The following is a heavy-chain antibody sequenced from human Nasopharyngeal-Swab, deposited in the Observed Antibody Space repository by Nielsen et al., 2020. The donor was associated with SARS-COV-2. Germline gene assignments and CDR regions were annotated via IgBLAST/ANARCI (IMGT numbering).Heavy chain of an antibody. Sequence: SQTLSLPCAVYGGSFSGYYWSWIRHPPGKGLDWIWEINHSGSTKYNPSLKSRVNISVDTSKNQFSLKVSSVTAADTAVYYCARGGYYCSSTSCYYYSGYYYGMDVWGQGTTVTVSS. J-gene: IGHJ6*02. CDR1: GGSFSGYY. CDR3: ARGGYYCSSTSCYYYSGYYYGMDV. D-gene: IGHD2-2*01. CDR2: INHSGST. V-gene: IGHV4-34*01.